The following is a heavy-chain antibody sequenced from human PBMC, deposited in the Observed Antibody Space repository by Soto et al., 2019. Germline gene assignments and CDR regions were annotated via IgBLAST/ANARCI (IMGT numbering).Heavy chain of an antibody. J-gene: IGHJ6*02. D-gene: IGHD2-8*01. V-gene: IGHV4-30-4*01. CDR3: ARDVWVYDYYYGMDV. CDR1: GGSISSGDYY. CDR2: IYYSGST. Sequence: SETLSLTCTVSGGSISSGDYYWRWIRQPPGKCLEWIGYIYYSGSTYYNPSLKSRVTISVDTSKNQFSLKLSSVTAADTAVYYCARDVWVYDYYYGMDVWGQGTTVTVYS.